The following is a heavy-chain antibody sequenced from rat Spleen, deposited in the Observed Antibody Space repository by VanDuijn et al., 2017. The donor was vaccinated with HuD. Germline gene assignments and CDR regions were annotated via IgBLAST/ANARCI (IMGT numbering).Heavy chain of an antibody. J-gene: IGHJ3*01. V-gene: IGHV5-29*01. CDR2: INYDGSST. CDR3: ARHFSPADYYSSFPGLY. CDR1: GFTFSDYY. Sequence: EVHLVESDGGLVQPGRSLKLSCAASGFTFSDYYMAWVRQAPTKGLEWVATINYDGSSTYYRDSVKGRFTISRDNAKNTLYLQMDSLRSEDTATYYCARHFSPADYYSSFPGLYWGQGTLVTVSS. D-gene: IGHD1-2*01.